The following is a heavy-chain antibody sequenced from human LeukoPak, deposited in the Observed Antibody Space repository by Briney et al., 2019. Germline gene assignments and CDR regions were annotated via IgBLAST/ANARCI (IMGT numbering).Heavy chain of an antibody. V-gene: IGHV3-48*01. D-gene: IGHD5-18*01. J-gene: IGHJ5*02. Sequence: GGSLRLSCAASGFTFSSYSMNWVRQAPGKGLEWVSYISSSSSTIYYADSVKGRFTTSRDNAKNSLYLQMNSLRAEDTAVYYCARDMDTAMLRPNWFDPWGQGTLVTVSS. CDR3: ARDMDTAMLRPNWFDP. CDR1: GFTFSSYS. CDR2: ISSSSSTI.